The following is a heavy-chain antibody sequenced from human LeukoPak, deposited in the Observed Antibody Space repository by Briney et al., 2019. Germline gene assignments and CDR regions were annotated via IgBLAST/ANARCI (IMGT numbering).Heavy chain of an antibody. CDR3: ARDPVDAP. Sequence: GGSLRLSCAASGFTFSTYWMTWVRQAPGKGLEWVANINQDGNKKYYVDSVKGRFTVSRDNAKNSLYLHMNSLRAEDTAVNYCARDPVDAPWGQGTLVTVSS. CDR1: GFTFSTYW. J-gene: IGHJ5*02. V-gene: IGHV3-7*01. CDR2: INQDGNKK.